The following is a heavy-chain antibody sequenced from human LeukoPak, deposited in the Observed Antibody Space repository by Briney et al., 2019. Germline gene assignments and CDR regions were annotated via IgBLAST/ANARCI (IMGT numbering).Heavy chain of an antibody. CDR2: INPSGGST. CDR3: ARDERLAPIFGVVPVNWFDP. Sequence: ASVNVSCKASGYTFTSYYMHWVRQAPGQGLEWMGIINPSGGSTSYAQKFQGRVTMTRDTSTSTVYMELSSLRSEDTAVYYCARDERLAPIFGVVPVNWFDPWGQGTLVTVSS. D-gene: IGHD3-3*01. V-gene: IGHV1-46*01. CDR1: GYTFTSYY. J-gene: IGHJ5*02.